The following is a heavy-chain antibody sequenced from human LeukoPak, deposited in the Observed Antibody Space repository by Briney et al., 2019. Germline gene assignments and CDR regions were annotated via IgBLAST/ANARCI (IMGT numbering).Heavy chain of an antibody. J-gene: IGHJ6*03. CDR3: ARRVVGDNLLYYYYYMDV. CDR2: MNPNSGNT. D-gene: IGHD1-26*01. V-gene: IGHV1-8*03. Sequence: GGSLRLSCAASGYTFTSYDINWVRQATGQGLEWMGWMNPNSGNTGYAQKFQGRVTIIRNTSISTAYMELSSLRSEDTAVYYGARRVVGDNLLYYYYYMDVWGKGTTVTVSS. CDR1: GYTFTSYD.